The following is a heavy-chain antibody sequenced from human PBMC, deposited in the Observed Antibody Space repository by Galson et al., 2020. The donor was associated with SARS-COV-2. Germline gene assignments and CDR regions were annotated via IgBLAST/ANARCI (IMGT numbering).Heavy chain of an antibody. V-gene: IGHV4-38-2*01. CDR2: IYPNGRT. CDR3: AGQGVNMIVLVTVPGWFFDL. Sequence: SQTLSLPCAVSGYSVSTTNYWGWVRLAPGKGLEWIGSIYPNGRTYYNPSLESRVTISVDTSRNQFSLTLASVTAADTAFYYCAGQGVNMIVLVTVPGWFFDLWGRGTLVTVSS. J-gene: IGHJ2*01. D-gene: IGHD2-21*02. CDR1: GYSVSTTNY.